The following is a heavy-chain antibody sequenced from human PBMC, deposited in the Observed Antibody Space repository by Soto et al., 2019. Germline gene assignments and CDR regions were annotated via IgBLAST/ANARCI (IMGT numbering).Heavy chain of an antibody. V-gene: IGHV4-39*01. CDR2: IYYSGST. J-gene: IGHJ4*02. CDR1: GGSISSSSYY. CDR3: ARANSYYDILTGYYDY. D-gene: IGHD3-9*01. Sequence: SETLSLTCTVSGGSISSSSYYWGWIRQPPGKGLEWIGSIYYSGSTYYNPSLKSRVTISVDTSKNQFSLKLSSVTAADTAVYYCARANSYYDILTGYYDYWGQGTLVTVSS.